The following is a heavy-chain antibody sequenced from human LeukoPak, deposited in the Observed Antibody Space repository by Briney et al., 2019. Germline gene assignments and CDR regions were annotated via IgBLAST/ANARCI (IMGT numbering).Heavy chain of an antibody. CDR2: ITSSGTYI. V-gene: IGHV3-21*01. Sequence: PGGSLRLSCATSGFTFNNYNMNWVRQAPGRALEWVSSITSSGTYIFYADSVKGRFTISRDNAKNSLYLQMNSLGPEDTAVYYCARGPGGRSGYYPLEDYYYYYYMDVWGKGTTVTVSS. J-gene: IGHJ6*03. D-gene: IGHD3-22*01. CDR3: ARGPGGRSGYYPLEDYYYYYYMDV. CDR1: GFTFNNYN.